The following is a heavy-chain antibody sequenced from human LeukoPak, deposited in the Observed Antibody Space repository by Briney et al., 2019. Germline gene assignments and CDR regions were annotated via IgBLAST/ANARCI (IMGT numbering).Heavy chain of an antibody. Sequence: GGSLRLSCAASGFTFSSYAMSWVRQAPGKGLEWVSYISSSGSTIYYADSVKGRFTISRDNAKNSLYLQMNSLRAEDTAVYYCARDRYYGSGSYSPPDYYYGMDVWGQGTTVTVSS. D-gene: IGHD3-10*01. J-gene: IGHJ6*02. CDR3: ARDRYYGSGSYSPPDYYYGMDV. CDR1: GFTFSSYA. V-gene: IGHV3-48*03. CDR2: ISSSGSTI.